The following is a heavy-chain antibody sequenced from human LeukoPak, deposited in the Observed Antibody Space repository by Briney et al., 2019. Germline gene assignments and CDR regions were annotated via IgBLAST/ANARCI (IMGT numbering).Heavy chain of an antibody. J-gene: IGHJ6*02. D-gene: IGHD3-3*01. Sequence: GGSLRLSCAAPGFTFSNAWMSWVRQAPGKGLEWVGRIKSKTDGGTTDYAAPVKGRFTISRDDSKNTLYLQMNSLKTEDTAVYYCTTRNTIFGVVIMGYYYGMDVWGQGTTVTVSS. CDR1: GFTFSNAW. CDR2: IKSKTDGGTT. CDR3: TTRNTIFGVVIMGYYYGMDV. V-gene: IGHV3-15*01.